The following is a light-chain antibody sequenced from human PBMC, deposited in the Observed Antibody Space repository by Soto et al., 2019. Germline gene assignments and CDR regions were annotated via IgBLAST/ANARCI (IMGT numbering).Light chain of an antibody. CDR3: QQYGSSPLT. V-gene: IGKV3-20*01. CDR1: QSVSSSY. CDR2: GAS. J-gene: IGKJ4*01. Sequence: EIVLTQSPCTLSLSPGERATLSRRASQSVSSSYLAWYQQKPGQAPRLLIYGASSRATGIPDRFSGSGSGTDFTLTISRLEPVDFAVYYCQQYGSSPLTFGGGTKVEIK.